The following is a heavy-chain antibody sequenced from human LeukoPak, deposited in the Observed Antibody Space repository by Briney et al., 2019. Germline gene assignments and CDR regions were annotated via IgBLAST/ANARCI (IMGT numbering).Heavy chain of an antibody. CDR2: ISYDGSSK. D-gene: IGHD3-16*02. Sequence: ERSLRLSCAASGFTFSSYAMHWVRQAPGKGLEWVAVISYDGSSKYYADSVKGRFTISRDNSENTLYLQMNSLRAEDTAVYYCAREFIGYYFDYWGQGTLVTVSS. CDR3: AREFIGYYFDY. CDR1: GFTFSSYA. J-gene: IGHJ4*02. V-gene: IGHV3-30-3*01.